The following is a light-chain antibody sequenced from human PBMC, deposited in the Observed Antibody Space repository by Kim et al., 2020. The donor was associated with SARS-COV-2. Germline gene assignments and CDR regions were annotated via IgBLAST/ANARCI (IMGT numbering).Light chain of an antibody. V-gene: IGKV3-11*01. CDR3: QQRSNWPPGYT. CDR1: QSVSSY. J-gene: IGKJ2*01. Sequence: EIVLTQSPATLSLSPGERATLSCSASQSVSSYLAWYQQKPGQAPRLLIYDASNRATGIPARFSGSGSGTDFTLTISSLEPEDFAVYYCQQRSNWPPGYTFGQGTKLEI. CDR2: DAS.